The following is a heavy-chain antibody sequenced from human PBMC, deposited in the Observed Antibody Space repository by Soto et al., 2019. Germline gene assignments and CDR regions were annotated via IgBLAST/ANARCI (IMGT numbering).Heavy chain of an antibody. CDR2: ISGSGGST. V-gene: IGHV3-23*01. CDR3: AKDTRPTPVAGYDAFDI. D-gene: IGHD6-19*01. J-gene: IGHJ3*02. Sequence: GGSLRLSCAASGFTFSSYAMSWVRQAPGKGLEWVSAISGSGGSTYYADSVKGRFTISRDNSKNTLYLQMNSLRAEDTAVYYCAKDTRPTPVAGYDAFDIWGQGTMVTVSS. CDR1: GFTFSSYA.